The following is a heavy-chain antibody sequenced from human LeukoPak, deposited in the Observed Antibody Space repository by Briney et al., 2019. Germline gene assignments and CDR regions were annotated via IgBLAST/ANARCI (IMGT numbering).Heavy chain of an antibody. CDR3: ARDGRRGSYGDAFDL. J-gene: IGHJ3*01. CDR2: INHSGST. Sequence: SETLSLTCAVYGGSFSGYYWSWIRQPPGKGLEWVGEINHSGSTNYNPSLKSRVTISVDTSKNQFSLKLSSVTTADTAVYYCARDGRRGSYGDAFDLWGQGTMVTVSS. V-gene: IGHV4-34*01. CDR1: GGSFSGYY. D-gene: IGHD1-26*01.